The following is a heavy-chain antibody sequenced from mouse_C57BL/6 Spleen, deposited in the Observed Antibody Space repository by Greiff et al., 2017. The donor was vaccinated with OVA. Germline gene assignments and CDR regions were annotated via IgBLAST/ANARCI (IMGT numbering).Heavy chain of an antibody. Sequence: EVQLQQSGPELVKPGASVKISCKASGYTFTDYYMNWVKQSHGKSLEWIGDINPNNGGTSYNQKFKGKATLTVDKSSSTAYMELRSLTSEDSAVYYCARPSYPYYFDYWGQGTTLTVSS. V-gene: IGHV1-26*01. J-gene: IGHJ2*01. CDR1: GYTFTDYY. CDR3: ARPSYPYYFDY. D-gene: IGHD1-1*01. CDR2: INPNNGGT.